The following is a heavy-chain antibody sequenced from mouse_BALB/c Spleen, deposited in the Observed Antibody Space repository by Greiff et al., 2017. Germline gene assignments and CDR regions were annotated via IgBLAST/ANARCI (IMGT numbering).Heavy chain of an antibody. CDR1: GYTFSSYW. CDR2: FLPGSGST. CDR3: ERGRGAMDY. V-gene: IGHV1-9*01. Sequence: VQLQQSGAELMKPGASVKISCKATGYTFSSYWIEWVKQRPGHGLEWIGEFLPGSGSTNYNEKFKGKATFTADTSSNTAYMQLSSLTSEDSAVYYCERGRGAMDYWGQGTSVTVSS. J-gene: IGHJ4*01.